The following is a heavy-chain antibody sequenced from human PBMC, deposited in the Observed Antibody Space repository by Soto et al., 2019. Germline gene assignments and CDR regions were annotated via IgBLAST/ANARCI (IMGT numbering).Heavy chain of an antibody. CDR2: IWYDGSNK. CDR3: ARDNGVLMVYPPSYYYYGMDV. V-gene: IGHV3-33*01. CDR1: GFTFSSYG. D-gene: IGHD2-8*01. Sequence: QVQLVESGGGVVQPGRSLRLSCAASGFTFSSYGMHWVRQAPGKGLEWVAVIWYDGSNKYYADSVKGRFTISRDNSKNTLYLQMNSLSAEDTAVYYCARDNGVLMVYPPSYYYYGMDVRGHGTTVTVSS. J-gene: IGHJ6*02.